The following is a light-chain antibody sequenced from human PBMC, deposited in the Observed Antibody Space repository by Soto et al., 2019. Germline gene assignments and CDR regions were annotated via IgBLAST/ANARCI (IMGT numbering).Light chain of an antibody. V-gene: IGKV1-5*03. J-gene: IGKJ1*01. CDR2: EAS. CDR3: QQYYSYPWT. Sequence: DIQVPQSPSTLAASVGGRVTITCRASQTINRWLAWHQQKPGKAPKLLIYEASTLETGVPSRFSGSRSGTEFTLTISSLQPDDLATYFCQQYYSYPWTFGQGTKGDIK. CDR1: QTINRW.